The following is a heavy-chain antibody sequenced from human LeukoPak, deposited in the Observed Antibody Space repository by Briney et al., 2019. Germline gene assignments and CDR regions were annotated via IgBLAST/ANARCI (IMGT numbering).Heavy chain of an antibody. CDR3: AKDRRPKRGYCSGGSCYVPDYFDY. J-gene: IGHJ4*02. V-gene: IGHV3-11*01. CDR1: GFTFSDYY. CDR2: ISSSGSTI. Sequence: GGSLRLSCAASGFTFSDYYMSWIRQAPGKGLEWVSYISSSGSTIYYADSVKGRFTISRDNAKNSLYLQMNSLRDEDTAVYYCAKDRRPKRGYCSGGSCYVPDYFDYWGQGTLVTVSS. D-gene: IGHD2-15*01.